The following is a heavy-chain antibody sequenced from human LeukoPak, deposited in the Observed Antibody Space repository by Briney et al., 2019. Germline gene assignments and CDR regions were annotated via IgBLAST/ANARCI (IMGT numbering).Heavy chain of an antibody. CDR1: GYTLTELS. Sequence: ASVKVSCKVSGYTLTELSMHWVRQAPGKGLGWMGGFDPEDGETIYAQKFQGRVTMTEDTSTDTAYMELSSLRSEDTAVYYCATGVRYSSGWYYFDYWGQGTLVTVSS. CDR2: FDPEDGET. J-gene: IGHJ4*02. CDR3: ATGVRYSSGWYYFDY. D-gene: IGHD6-19*01. V-gene: IGHV1-24*01.